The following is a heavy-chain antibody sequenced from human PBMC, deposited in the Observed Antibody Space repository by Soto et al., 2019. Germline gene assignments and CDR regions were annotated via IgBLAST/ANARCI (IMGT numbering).Heavy chain of an antibody. D-gene: IGHD3-3*01. CDR1: GYTFSSYG. Sequence: QVQLVQSGGEVRQPGASVKVSCKASGYTFSSYGISWVRQAPGQGLEWMGWISAYNGNTKYAQNLQGRVTLTTDTSKTTAYMELRSLRYDDTAVYFCARGADFWSGYRWFDPWGQGTLVTVSS. J-gene: IGHJ5*02. CDR3: ARGADFWSGYRWFDP. V-gene: IGHV1-18*01. CDR2: ISAYNGNT.